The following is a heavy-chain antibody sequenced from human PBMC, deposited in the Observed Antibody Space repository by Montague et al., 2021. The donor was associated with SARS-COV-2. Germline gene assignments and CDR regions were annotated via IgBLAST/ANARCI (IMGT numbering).Heavy chain of an antibody. V-gene: IGHV4-59*01. J-gene: IGHJ4*02. CDR1: GGSISSYY. Sequence: SETLSLTCEVPGGSISSYYWSWIRQSPGKGLEWIGYVHYTGSTKYNPSLKTRVTLSLDTPKKHCSLKLKSVTAADTAVYYCARAQNTCFVANCVNYFEVWGLGALVTVSS. D-gene: IGHD1-1*01. CDR3: ARAQNTCFVANCVNYFEV. CDR2: VHYTGST.